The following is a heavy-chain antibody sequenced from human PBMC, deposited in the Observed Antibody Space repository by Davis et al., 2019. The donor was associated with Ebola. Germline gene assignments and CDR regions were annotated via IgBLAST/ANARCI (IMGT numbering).Heavy chain of an antibody. J-gene: IGHJ3*02. Sequence: PSETLSLTCTVSGGSISSYYWSWIRQPPGKGLEWIGYIYYSGSTNYNPSLKSRVTISVDTSKNQFSLKLSSVTAADTAVYYCARLAVRYSSSPKAFDIWGQGTMVTVSS. V-gene: IGHV4-59*08. CDR1: GGSISSYY. CDR2: IYYSGST. D-gene: IGHD6-6*01. CDR3: ARLAVRYSSSPKAFDI.